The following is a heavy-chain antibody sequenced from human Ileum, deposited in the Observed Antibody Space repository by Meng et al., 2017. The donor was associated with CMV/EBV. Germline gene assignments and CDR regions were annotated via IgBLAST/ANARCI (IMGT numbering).Heavy chain of an antibody. CDR1: GASFSDYY. J-gene: IGHJ5*02. CDR3: ARGVGVDP. CDR2: ISQSGST. Sequence: TLALTRAVYGASFSDYYMSWIRQSPDKGLEWIGEISQSGSTTYNPSLKSRVTMSVDTSKNHFSLNLKSVTAADTAVYYCARGVGVDPWGQGTLVTVSS. V-gene: IGHV4-34*01.